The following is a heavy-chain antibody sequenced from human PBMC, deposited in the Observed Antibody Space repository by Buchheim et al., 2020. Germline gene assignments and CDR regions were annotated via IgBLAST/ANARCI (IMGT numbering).Heavy chain of an antibody. CDR3: AKRGYNYGYGD. CDR1: GFTLSSYA. CDR2: ITGSGGST. J-gene: IGHJ4*02. Sequence: EVQLLESGGGLVQPGGSLRLSCAASGFTLSSYAMSWVRQAPGKGLEWVSDITGSGGSTYYADSVKGRFTISRENSTNTLYLQMNSLRAEDTAIYYCAKRGYNYGYGDWGQGTL. D-gene: IGHD5-18*01. V-gene: IGHV3-23*01.